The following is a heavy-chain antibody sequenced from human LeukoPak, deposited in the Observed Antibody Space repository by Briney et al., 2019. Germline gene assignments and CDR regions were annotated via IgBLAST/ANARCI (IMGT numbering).Heavy chain of an antibody. V-gene: IGHV4-34*01. CDR2: INHSGST. Sequence: SETLSLTCAVYGGSFSGYYWSWIRQPPGKGLEWIGEINHSGSTNSNPSLKSRVTISVDTSKNQFSLKLGSVTAADTAVYYCASRRSRAGSYYFDYWGQGTLVTVSS. CDR1: GGSFSGYY. J-gene: IGHJ4*02. D-gene: IGHD5-24*01. CDR3: ASRRSRAGSYYFDY.